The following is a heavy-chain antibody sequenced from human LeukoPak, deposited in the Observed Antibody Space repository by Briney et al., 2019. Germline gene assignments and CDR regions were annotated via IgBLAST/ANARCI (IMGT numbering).Heavy chain of an antibody. V-gene: IGHV3-23*01. D-gene: IGHD2-2*01. CDR1: GFTFSSYA. CDR3: AKDLVVVPAATPYDAFDI. Sequence: PGGSLRLSCAASGFTFSSYAMSWVRQAPGKGLEWVSAISGSGGSTYYADSVKGRFTISRDNSMNTLYLQMNSLRAEDTAIYYCAKDLVVVPAATPYDAFDIWGQGTMVTVSS. CDR2: ISGSGGST. J-gene: IGHJ3*02.